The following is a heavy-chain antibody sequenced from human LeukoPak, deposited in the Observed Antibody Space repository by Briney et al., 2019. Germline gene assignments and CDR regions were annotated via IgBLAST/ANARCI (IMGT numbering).Heavy chain of an antibody. D-gene: IGHD3-10*01. CDR1: GFTFSSYW. CDR3: ARDSLVRGVIDY. J-gene: IGHJ4*02. CDR2: INSDGSST. V-gene: IGHV3-74*01. Sequence: GGSLRLSCAASGFTFSSYWMHWVRQAPGKGLVCVSRINSDGSSTSYADSVKGRFTISRDNAKNTLYLQMNSLRAEDTAVYYCARDSLVRGVIDYWGQGTLVTVSS.